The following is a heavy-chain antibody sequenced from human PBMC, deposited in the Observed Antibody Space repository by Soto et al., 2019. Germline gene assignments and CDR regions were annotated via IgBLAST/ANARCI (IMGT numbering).Heavy chain of an antibody. D-gene: IGHD5-18*01. J-gene: IGHJ4*02. CDR1: GYTFTGYY. CDR3: ARGHEIDTVSVDY. Sequence: ASVKVSCKASGYTFTGYYMHWVRHAPGQGLEWMGWINPNSGGTNYAQKFQGRVTMTRDTSISTAYMELSRLRSADTAVYYCARGHEIDTVSVDYWGQGTLVTVS. V-gene: IGHV1-2*02. CDR2: INPNSGGT.